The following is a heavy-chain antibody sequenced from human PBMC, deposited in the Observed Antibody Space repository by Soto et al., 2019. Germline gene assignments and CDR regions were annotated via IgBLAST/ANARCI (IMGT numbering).Heavy chain of an antibody. D-gene: IGHD2-15*01. J-gene: IGHJ4*02. CDR3: ARADRFGVSISSLDL. CDR2: VYSTGST. V-gene: IGHV4-59*01. Sequence: QVQLQESGPGLVKTSETLSLNCTVSGGSINNYFWSWIRQPPGKGLEWMGYVYSTGSTHYNPSLKSRVTMSVDTSKSQFSLRLTSVTTADTAIYYCARADRFGVSISSLDLWGQGTLVTVSS. CDR1: GGSINNYF.